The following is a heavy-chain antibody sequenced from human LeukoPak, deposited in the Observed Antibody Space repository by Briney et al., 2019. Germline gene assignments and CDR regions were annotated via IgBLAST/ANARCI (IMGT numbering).Heavy chain of an antibody. CDR1: GGSISSSSYY. V-gene: IGHV4-39*01. CDR3: ASPEYLVGYVDV. Sequence: SETLSLTCTVSGGSISSSSYYWGWIRQPPGKGLEWIGSIYYSGSTYYNPSLKSRVTISVDTSKNQFSLKLSSVTAADTAVYYCASPEYLVGYVDVWGKGTTVTVSS. J-gene: IGHJ6*03. CDR2: IYYSGST. D-gene: IGHD2-8*02.